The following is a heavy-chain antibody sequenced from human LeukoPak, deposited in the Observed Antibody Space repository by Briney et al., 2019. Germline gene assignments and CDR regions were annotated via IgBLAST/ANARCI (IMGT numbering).Heavy chain of an antibody. CDR3: AREGDYYDSGGYYRIDF. CDR1: GASISLYY. D-gene: IGHD3-22*01. V-gene: IGHV4-59*01. Sequence: SETLSLTCTVSGASISLYYWSWLRQPPGKGLEWIGYIYYSGTTSYNPSLKSRVTMSVDTSNNQFSLKLSSVTAADTAMYYCAREGDYYDSGGYYRIDFWGQGTLVTVSS. J-gene: IGHJ4*02. CDR2: IYYSGTT.